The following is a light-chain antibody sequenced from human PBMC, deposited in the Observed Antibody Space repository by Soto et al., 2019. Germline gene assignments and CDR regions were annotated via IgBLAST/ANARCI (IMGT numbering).Light chain of an antibody. CDR3: LQHNTFPWT. V-gene: IGKV1-17*03. J-gene: IGKJ1*01. CDR2: GAF. CDR1: QGINDN. Sequence: DIPMTQSPSAMSASVGDRVTITCRASQGINDNLAWFQQKPGQVPKRLIYGAFSLQRGVPSRFSGSGSGTEFTLTISSLQPEDFATYYCLQHNTFPWTFGQGTKVEI.